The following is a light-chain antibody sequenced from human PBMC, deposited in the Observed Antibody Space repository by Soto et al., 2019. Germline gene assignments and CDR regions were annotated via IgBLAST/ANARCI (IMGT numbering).Light chain of an antibody. CDR3: QQYNTYPWT. Sequence: DIQMTQSPSSLSASVGDRVTITCRASQTINNYLAWYQHKPGKAPKLLIYDASSLESGVPSRFSGSGSGTEFTLTISSLQPDDFATYYCQQYNTYPWTFGQGTKVEIK. J-gene: IGKJ1*01. V-gene: IGKV1-5*01. CDR1: QTINNY. CDR2: DAS.